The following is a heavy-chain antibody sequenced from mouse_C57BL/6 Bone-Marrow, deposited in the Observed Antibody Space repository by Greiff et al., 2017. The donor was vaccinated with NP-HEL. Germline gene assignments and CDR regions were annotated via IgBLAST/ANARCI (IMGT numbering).Heavy chain of an antibody. CDR1: GYTFTDYY. J-gene: IGHJ3*01. V-gene: IGHV1-76*01. CDR3: ARRPNYSNYGFAY. D-gene: IGHD2-5*01. Sequence: VKLQQSGAELVRPGASVKLSCKASGYTFTDYYINWVKQRPGQGLEWIARIYPGSGNTYYNEKFKGKATLTAEKSSSTAYMQLSSLTSEDSAVYFCARRPNYSNYGFAYWGQGTLVTVSA. CDR2: IYPGSGNT.